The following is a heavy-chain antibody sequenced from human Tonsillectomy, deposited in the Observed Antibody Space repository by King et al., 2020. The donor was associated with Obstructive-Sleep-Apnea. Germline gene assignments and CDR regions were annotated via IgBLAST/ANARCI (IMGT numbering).Heavy chain of an antibody. J-gene: IGHJ4*02. CDR2: ISGYNGNT. CDR1: GYTFFSYG. CDR3: ARDVGDTSSFSPRDLDY. V-gene: IGHV1-18*01. D-gene: IGHD3-22*01. Sequence: QLVQSGAEVKKPGASVKVSCKASGYTFFSYGINWVRQAPGEGLEWMGWISGYNGNTNYAQKFQGRLTMTTDTSATTAYMELRSLRSDDTAVYFCARDVGDTSSFSPRDLDYWGQGTLVTVSS.